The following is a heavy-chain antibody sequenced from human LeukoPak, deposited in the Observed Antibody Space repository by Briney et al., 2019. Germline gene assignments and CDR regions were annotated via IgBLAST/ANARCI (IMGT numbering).Heavy chain of an antibody. CDR3: VRGSTFDP. D-gene: IGHD1-26*01. J-gene: IGHJ5*02. CDR1: GFTVSSNY. Sequence: GGSLRLSCAASGFTVSSNYMNWVRQAPGKGLEWVSVIYTGGSTYYADSVKGRFTISRDKSKNTLYLQMNSLRAEDTAVYYCVRGSTFDPWGQGTLVTVSS. V-gene: IGHV3-53*01. CDR2: IYTGGST.